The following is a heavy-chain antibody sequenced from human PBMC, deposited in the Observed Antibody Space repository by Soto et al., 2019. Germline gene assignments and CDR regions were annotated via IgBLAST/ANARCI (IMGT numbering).Heavy chain of an antibody. Sequence: SVKVSCKASGYTFTGYFMHWVRQAPGQGLEWMGWINPNSGATKYAQKFQGRVTLSRDTSIRTAYMELSGLRSDDTAVYYCARGGGTILAPLPWGQGTLVTVSS. CDR3: ARGGGTILAPLP. CDR1: GYTFTGYF. J-gene: IGHJ5*02. CDR2: INPNSGAT. D-gene: IGHD3-3*01. V-gene: IGHV1-2*02.